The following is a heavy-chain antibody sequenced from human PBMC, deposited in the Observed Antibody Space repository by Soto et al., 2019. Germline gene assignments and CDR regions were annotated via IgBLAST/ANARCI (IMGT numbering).Heavy chain of an antibody. CDR2: ISSSSSYI. Sequence: GGSLRLSCAASGFTFSSYSMNWVRQAPGKGLEWVSSISSSSSYIYYADSVKGRFTISRDNANTSLYLQMNSLRAEDTAVYYCARSDTGYDILTGYYYYMDVWGKGTMVTVSS. V-gene: IGHV3-21*01. J-gene: IGHJ6*03. CDR3: ARSDTGYDILTGYYYYMDV. CDR1: GFTFSSYS. D-gene: IGHD3-9*01.